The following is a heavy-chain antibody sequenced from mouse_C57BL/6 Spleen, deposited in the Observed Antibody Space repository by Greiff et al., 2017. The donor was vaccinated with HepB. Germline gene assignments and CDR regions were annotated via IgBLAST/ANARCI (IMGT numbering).Heavy chain of an antibody. V-gene: IGHV10-1*01. CDR3: VRLGYYGSSPLMDY. D-gene: IGHD1-1*01. CDR1: GFSFNTYA. CDR2: IRSKSNNYAT. Sequence: EVHLVESGGGLVQPKGSLKLSCAASGFSFNTYAMNWVRQAPGKGLEWVARIRSKSNNYATYYADSVKDRFTISRDDSESMLYLQMNNLKTEDTAMYDCVRLGYYGSSPLMDYWGQGTSVTVSS. J-gene: IGHJ4*01.